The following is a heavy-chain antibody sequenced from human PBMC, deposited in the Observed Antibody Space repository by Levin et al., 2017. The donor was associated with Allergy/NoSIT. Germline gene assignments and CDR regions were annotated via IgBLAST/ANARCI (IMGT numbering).Heavy chain of an antibody. J-gene: IGHJ6*02. CDR2: IKSKTDGGTT. CDR3: TTSWEYYYYGMDV. Sequence: GGSLRLSCAASGFTFSNAWMSWVRQAPGKGLEWVGRIKSKTDGGTTDYAAPVKGRFTISRDDSKNTLYLQMNSLKTEDTAVYYCTTSWEYYYYGMDVWGQGTTVTVSS. CDR1: GFTFSNAW. D-gene: IGHD1-26*01. V-gene: IGHV3-15*01.